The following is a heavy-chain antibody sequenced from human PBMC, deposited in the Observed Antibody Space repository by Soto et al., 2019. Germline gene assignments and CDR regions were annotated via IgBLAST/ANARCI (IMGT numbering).Heavy chain of an antibody. CDR2: INHSGST. D-gene: IGHD3-3*01. CDR1: GGSFSGYY. J-gene: IGHJ4*02. CDR3: ARGWRFLAMAY. V-gene: IGHV4-34*01. Sequence: TSETLSLTCAVYGGSFSGYYWSWIRQPPGKGLEWIGEINHSGSTNYNPSLKSRVTISVDTSKNQFSLKLSSVTAADTAVYYCARGWRFLAMAYWGQGTLVTVSS.